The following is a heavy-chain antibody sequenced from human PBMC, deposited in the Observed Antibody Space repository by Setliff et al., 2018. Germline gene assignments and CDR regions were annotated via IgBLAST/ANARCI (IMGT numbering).Heavy chain of an antibody. Sequence: ASVKVSCKASGYTFTGYYMHWVRQAPGQGLEWMGWINPNSGGTNYAQKFQGWVTMTRDKSISTAYLQWSSLKASDTAMYYCARLGVGCSGGSCYSENYFDYWGQGTLVTVSS. CDR1: GYTFTGYY. CDR2: INPNSGGT. V-gene: IGHV1-2*04. CDR3: ARLGVGCSGGSCYSENYFDY. D-gene: IGHD2-15*01. J-gene: IGHJ4*02.